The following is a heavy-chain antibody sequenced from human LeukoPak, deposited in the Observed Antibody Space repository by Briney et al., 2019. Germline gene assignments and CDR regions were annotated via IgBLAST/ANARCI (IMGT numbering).Heavy chain of an antibody. CDR3: AKEPGAVAGTAFDY. V-gene: IGHV3-21*04. Sequence: PGGSLTLSCAASGFTFSSYSMNWVRQAPGKGLEWVSSISSSSRYIYYAASVKGRFTISRNNAKNSLYLQMNSLRAEDTAVYYCAKEPGAVAGTAFDYWGQGTLVTVSS. J-gene: IGHJ4*02. CDR1: GFTFSSYS. CDR2: ISSSSRYI. D-gene: IGHD6-19*01.